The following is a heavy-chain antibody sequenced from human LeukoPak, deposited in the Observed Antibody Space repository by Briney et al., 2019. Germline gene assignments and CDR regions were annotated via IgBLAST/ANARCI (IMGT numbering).Heavy chain of an antibody. V-gene: IGHV4-34*01. CDR2: INHSGST. Sequence: SETLSLTCAVYGGSFRGYYWNWIRQPPGKGLEWIGEINHSGSTNYNPSLKSRVTISVDTSKDQFSLKLSSVTAADTAVYYCARERNMTCGGDCYYFDYWGQGTLVTASS. CDR3: ARERNMTCGGDCYYFDY. J-gene: IGHJ4*02. CDR1: GGSFRGYY. D-gene: IGHD2-21*02.